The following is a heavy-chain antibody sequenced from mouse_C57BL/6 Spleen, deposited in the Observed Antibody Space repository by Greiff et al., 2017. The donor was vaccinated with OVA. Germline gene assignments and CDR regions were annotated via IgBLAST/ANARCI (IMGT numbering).Heavy chain of an antibody. J-gene: IGHJ2*01. Sequence: QVQLQQPGAELVKPGASVKLSCKASGYTFTSYWMQWVKQRPGQGLEWIGEIDPSDSYTNYNQKFKGKATLTVDTSSSTAYMQPSSLTSEDSAVYYCAREGHYGQRDFDYWGQGTTLTVSS. CDR1: GYTFTSYW. V-gene: IGHV1-50*01. D-gene: IGHD1-1*02. CDR3: AREGHYGQRDFDY. CDR2: IDPSDSYT.